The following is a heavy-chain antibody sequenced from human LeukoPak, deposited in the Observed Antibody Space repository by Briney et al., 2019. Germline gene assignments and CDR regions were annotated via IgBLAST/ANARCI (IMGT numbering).Heavy chain of an antibody. CDR3: ARDHCSGGSCYGYYYYGMDV. V-gene: IGHV3-53*01. Sequence: SGGSLRLSCAASGFTVSSNYMSWVRQAPGKGLEWVSVIYSGGSTYYVDSVKGRFTISRDNSKNTLYLQMNSLRAEDTAVYCCARDHCSGGSCYGYYYYGMDVWGQGTTVTVSS. CDR2: IYSGGST. D-gene: IGHD2-15*01. J-gene: IGHJ6*02. CDR1: GFTVSSNY.